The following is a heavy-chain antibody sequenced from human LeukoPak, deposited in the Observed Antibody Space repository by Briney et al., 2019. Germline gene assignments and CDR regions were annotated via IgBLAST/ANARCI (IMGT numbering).Heavy chain of an antibody. Sequence: SQTLSLTCNVSGGSISSGSYYWSWIRQPAGKGLEWIGRIYKSGTTNYNPSLKSRVTISVDTSKNQFSLNLNFVTAADTAVYFCARSVGGSYYYYYMDVWGTGTTVTVSS. CDR1: GGSISSGSYY. CDR2: IYKSGTT. J-gene: IGHJ6*03. CDR3: ARSVGGSYYYYYMDV. D-gene: IGHD3-10*01. V-gene: IGHV4-61*02.